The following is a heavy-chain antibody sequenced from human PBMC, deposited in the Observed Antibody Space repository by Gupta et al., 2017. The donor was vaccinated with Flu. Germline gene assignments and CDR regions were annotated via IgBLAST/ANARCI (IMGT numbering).Heavy chain of an antibody. CDR3: AKAGKDHYDFWSERYYFDY. D-gene: IGHD3-3*01. V-gene: IGHV3-23*01. CDR1: GFTFSSYA. J-gene: IGHJ4*02. Sequence: GGLVQPGGSLRLSCAASGFTFSSYAMSWVRQAPGKGLEWVSAISGSGGSTYYADSVKGRFTISRDNSKNTLYLQMNSLRAEDTAVYYCAKAGKDHYDFWSERYYFDYWGQGTLVTVSS. CDR2: ISGSGGST.